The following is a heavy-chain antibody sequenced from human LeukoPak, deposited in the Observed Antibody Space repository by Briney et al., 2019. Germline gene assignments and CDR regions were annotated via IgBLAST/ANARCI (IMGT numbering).Heavy chain of an antibody. CDR3: ARDNEWLHY. V-gene: IGHV4-31*11. D-gene: IGHD6-19*01. CDR2: IYYSGST. Sequence: SETLSHTRAVSGGSFIGCYWGWLRQHPGKGLEWIGHIYYSGSTYYNPSLKSRVTISIDTSKNQFSLKLSSVTAADTAVYYCARDNEWLHYWGQGTLVTVSS. J-gene: IGHJ4*02. CDR1: GGSFIGCY.